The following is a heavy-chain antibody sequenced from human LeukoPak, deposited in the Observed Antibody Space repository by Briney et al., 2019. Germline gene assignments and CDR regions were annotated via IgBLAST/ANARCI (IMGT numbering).Heavy chain of an antibody. D-gene: IGHD6-13*01. CDR2: IKSNSGDT. J-gene: IGHJ4*02. CDR3: AADKQQLSYFFDY. CDR1: GYTFTACY. V-gene: IGHV1-2*02. Sequence: PSVKVSCKASGYTFTACYIHWVRQAPGQGLEWMGWIKSNSGDTNYVQTFQGRVTMTRNTSMNTVYMELTSLMSDDTALYFCAADKQQLSYFFDYWGQGTLVTVSS.